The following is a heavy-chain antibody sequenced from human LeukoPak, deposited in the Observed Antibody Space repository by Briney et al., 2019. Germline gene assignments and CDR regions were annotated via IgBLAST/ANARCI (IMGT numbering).Heavy chain of an antibody. CDR3: ARARGDSSGWYEYYFDY. CDR2: IYYSGST. D-gene: IGHD6-19*01. CDR1: GGSISSYY. V-gene: IGHV4-59*01. Sequence: SETLSLTCTVSGGSISSYYWSWIRQPPGNGLEWIGYIYYSGSTNYNPSLKSRVTISVDTSKNQFSLKLSSVTAADTAVYYCARARGDSSGWYEYYFDYWGQGTLVTVSS. J-gene: IGHJ4*02.